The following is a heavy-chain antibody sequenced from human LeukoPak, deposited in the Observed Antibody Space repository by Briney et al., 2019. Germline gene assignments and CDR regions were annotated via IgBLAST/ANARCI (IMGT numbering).Heavy chain of an antibody. CDR2: IYTSGST. D-gene: IGHD2-2*03. CDR3: ARFSRGYCSSTSCSDAFDI. V-gene: IGHV4-4*07. CDR1: GGSIRSYY. J-gene: IGHJ3*02. Sequence: SETLWLTWTVSGGSIRSYYWSWIRQPAGKGLEWIGRIYTSGSTNYNPSLKSRVTMSVDTSKNQFSLKLSSVTAADTAVYYCARFSRGYCSSTSCSDAFDIWGQGTMVTVSS.